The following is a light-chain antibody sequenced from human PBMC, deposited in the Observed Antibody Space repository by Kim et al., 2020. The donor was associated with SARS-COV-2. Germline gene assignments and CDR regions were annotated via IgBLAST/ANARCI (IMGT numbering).Light chain of an antibody. J-gene: IGKJ2*01. CDR1: QSVGTS. Sequence: EIVLTQSPATLSLSPGESATLSCRASQSVGTSLVWYQQKTGQAPRILIYDVSNRVICNPTWFSGSGSWTDFTLPISSLEPEDFSVYYFQQRCSCPSRTFRQGTKLYI. CDR2: DVS. CDR3: QQRCSCPSRT. V-gene: IGKV3-11*01.